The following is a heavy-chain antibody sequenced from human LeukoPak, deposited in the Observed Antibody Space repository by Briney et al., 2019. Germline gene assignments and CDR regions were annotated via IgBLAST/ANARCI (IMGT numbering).Heavy chain of an antibody. D-gene: IGHD6-13*01. J-gene: IGHJ4*02. CDR2: VGSNGVTT. CDR1: GFTFSTYA. CDR3: VKGQLPQLVSSFDS. Sequence: GGSLRLSCSASGFTFSTYAMHWVRQAPGKGLEYVSAVGSNGVTTYYADSVKGRFTISRDNSKNTLYLQMSSLRVEDTSIYYCVKGQLPQLVSSFDSWGQGTLVTVSS. V-gene: IGHV3-64D*06.